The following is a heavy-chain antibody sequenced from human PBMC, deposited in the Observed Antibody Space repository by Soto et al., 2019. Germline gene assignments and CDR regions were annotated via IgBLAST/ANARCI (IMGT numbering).Heavy chain of an antibody. Sequence: GGSLRLSCAASGFTFSSYSMNWVRQAPGKGLEWVSSISSSSSYIYYADSVKGRFTISRDNAKNSLYLQMNSLRAEDTAVYYCARDSDTSGYYSIFDSWGQGTLVTVSS. CDR1: GFTFSSYS. CDR3: ARDSDTSGYYSIFDS. J-gene: IGHJ4*02. V-gene: IGHV3-21*01. CDR2: ISSSSSYI. D-gene: IGHD3-22*01.